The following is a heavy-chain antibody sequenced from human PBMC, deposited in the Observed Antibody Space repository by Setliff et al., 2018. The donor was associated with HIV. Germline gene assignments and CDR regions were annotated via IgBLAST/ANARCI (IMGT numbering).Heavy chain of an antibody. D-gene: IGHD3-3*01. J-gene: IGHJ4*02. CDR3: AVPQFLEWLPPHY. CDR1: GFTFSSYA. CDR2: VSYDGSNK. Sequence: GGSLRLSCAASGFTFSSYAMHWVRQAPGKGLEGVAIVSYDGSNKYYADSVRGRFTISRDSSKNTLYLQMNSLRPEDTAVYYCAVPQFLEWLPPHYRGQGPLVTVSS. V-gene: IGHV3-30*14.